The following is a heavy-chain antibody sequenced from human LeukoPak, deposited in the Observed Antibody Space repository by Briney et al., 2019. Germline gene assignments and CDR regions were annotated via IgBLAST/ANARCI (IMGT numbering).Heavy chain of an antibody. CDR3: ATAGSPTAAFDI. J-gene: IGHJ3*02. CDR1: VYTFTGYY. D-gene: IGHD5-18*01. CDR2: INPNSGGT. Sequence: ASVKVSCKASVYTFTGYYMHWVRQAPGQGLEWMGWINPNSGGTNYAQKFQGRVTMTSDTSITTAYMELSKLRFDDTAVYYCATAGSPTAAFDIWGEGTMVTVSS. V-gene: IGHV1-2*02.